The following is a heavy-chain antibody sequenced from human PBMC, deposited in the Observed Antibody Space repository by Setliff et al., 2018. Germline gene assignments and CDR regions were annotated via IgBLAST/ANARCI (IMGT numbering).Heavy chain of an antibody. CDR3: VRVSMYSSSWYYYYYGMDV. Sequence: SETLSLTCTVSGGSISSSSYYWGWIRQPPGKGLEWIGSIYYSGSTYYNPSLKSRVTRSVDTSKNQFSLKLSSVTAADTAVYYCVRVSMYSSSWYYYYYGMDVWGQGTTVTVSS. D-gene: IGHD6-13*01. V-gene: IGHV4-39*07. J-gene: IGHJ6*02. CDR2: IYYSGST. CDR1: GGSISSSSYY.